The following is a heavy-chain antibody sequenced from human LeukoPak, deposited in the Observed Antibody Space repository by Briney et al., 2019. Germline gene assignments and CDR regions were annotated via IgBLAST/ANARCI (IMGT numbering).Heavy chain of an antibody. CDR1: GFTFSSYA. CDR3: AKLDYYDSSGYYYPDAFDI. J-gene: IGHJ3*02. D-gene: IGHD3-22*01. V-gene: IGHV3-30-3*02. Sequence: GGSLRLSCEASGFTFSSYAMHWVRQAPGKGLEWVAVISYDGSNKYYADSVKGRFTISRDNSKNTLYLQMNSLRAEDTAVYYCAKLDYYDSSGYYYPDAFDIWGQGTMVTVSS. CDR2: ISYDGSNK.